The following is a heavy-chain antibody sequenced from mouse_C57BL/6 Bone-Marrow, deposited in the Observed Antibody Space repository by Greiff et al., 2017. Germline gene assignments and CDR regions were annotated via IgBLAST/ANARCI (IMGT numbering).Heavy chain of an antibody. CDR3: TRWGITTRVDY. D-gene: IGHD2-4*01. V-gene: IGHV1-15*01. J-gene: IGHJ2*01. CDR2: IDPETGGT. CDR1: GYTFTDYE. Sequence: QVQLQQSGAELVRPGASVTLSCKASGYTFTDYEMHWVKQTPVHGLEWIGAIDPETGGTAYNQKFKGKAILTADKSSSTAYMELRSLTSEDSAVDYCTRWGITTRVDYWGQGTTLTVSS.